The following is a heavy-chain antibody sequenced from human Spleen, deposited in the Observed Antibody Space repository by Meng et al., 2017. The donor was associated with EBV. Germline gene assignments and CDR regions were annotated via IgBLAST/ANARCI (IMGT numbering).Heavy chain of an antibody. D-gene: IGHD5-12*01. Sequence: TLHGSGPRLVTRPQPLNLTLTLTAFSPSTGCVGCGCNGQPAGKALEWLTLIDWHADKRYSPSLKSRLTITTGPSNNQVVLKMTNMDPVDTATYSCARLQRGYSGYDNYYFDYWGQGTLVTVSS. J-gene: IGHJ4*02. CDR2: IDWHADK. V-gene: IGHV2-5*01. CDR3: ARLQRGYSGYDNYYFDY. CDR1: AFSPSTGCVG.